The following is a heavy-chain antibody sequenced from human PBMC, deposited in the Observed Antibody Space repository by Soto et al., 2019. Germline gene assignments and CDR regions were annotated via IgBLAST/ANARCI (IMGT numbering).Heavy chain of an antibody. D-gene: IGHD3-22*01. CDR3: ASLRVADFYYDSSGPNRAYGMDV. CDR1: GYTFTSYY. V-gene: IGHV1-46*01. Sequence: GASVKVSCKASGYTFTSYYMHWVRQAPGQGLEWMGIINPSGGSTSYAQKFQGRVTMTRDTSTSTVYMELSSLRSEDTAVYYCASLRVADFYYDSSGPNRAYGMDVWGQGTTVTVSS. J-gene: IGHJ6*02. CDR2: INPSGGST.